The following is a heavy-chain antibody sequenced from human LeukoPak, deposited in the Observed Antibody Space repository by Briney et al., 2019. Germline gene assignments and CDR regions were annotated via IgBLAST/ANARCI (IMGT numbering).Heavy chain of an antibody. CDR1: GFTFSSYS. Sequence: GGSLRLSCAASGFTFSSYSMNWVRQAPGKGLEWVSSISSSSSYIYYADSVKGRFTISRDNAKNSLYLQMNSLRAEDTAVHYCASYSSGWYEPDYWGQGTLVTVSS. V-gene: IGHV3-21*01. D-gene: IGHD6-19*01. CDR2: ISSSSSYI. CDR3: ASYSSGWYEPDY. J-gene: IGHJ4*02.